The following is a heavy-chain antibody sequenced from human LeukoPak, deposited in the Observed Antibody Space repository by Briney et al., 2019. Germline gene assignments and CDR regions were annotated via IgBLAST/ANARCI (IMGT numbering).Heavy chain of an antibody. CDR3: ARDSSSGWYHDY. CDR2: IYSGGST. V-gene: IGHV3-53*01. CDR1: GFTVSSNY. D-gene: IGHD6-19*01. Sequence: PGGSLRLSCPAPGFTVSSNYMSWVRQAPGKGLEGVSVIYSGGSTHYAASVKGRFTISRDNSKNTLYLQMNSLRAEDTAVYYCARDSSSGWYHDYWGQGTLVTVSS. J-gene: IGHJ4*02.